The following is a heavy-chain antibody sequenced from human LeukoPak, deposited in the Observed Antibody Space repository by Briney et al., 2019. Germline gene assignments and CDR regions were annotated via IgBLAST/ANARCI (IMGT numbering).Heavy chain of an antibody. V-gene: IGHV3-74*01. CDR1: GFTFSSYW. CDR2: INNDGTST. Sequence: PGGSLRLSCAASGFTFSSYWMHCIRQAPGKGLVWVSRINNDGTSTSYADSVKGRFTISRDNAKNTLYLQMNSLRAEDTAVYFCARGNYYAMDVWGQGTTVTVSS. J-gene: IGHJ6*02. CDR3: ARGNYYAMDV.